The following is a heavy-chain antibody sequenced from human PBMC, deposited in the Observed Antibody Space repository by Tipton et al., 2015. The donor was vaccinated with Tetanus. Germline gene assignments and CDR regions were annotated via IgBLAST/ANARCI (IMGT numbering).Heavy chain of an antibody. D-gene: IGHD1-7*01. Sequence: AVSGFTFSSYSMNWVRQAPGKGLEWVSSISSSSSYIYYADSVKGRFTISRDNAKNSLYLQMNSLRAEDTAVYYCARWNSSRMGAFDIWGQGTMVTVSS. V-gene: IGHV3-21*01. CDR1: GFTFSSYS. J-gene: IGHJ3*02. CDR2: ISSSSSYI. CDR3: ARWNSSRMGAFDI.